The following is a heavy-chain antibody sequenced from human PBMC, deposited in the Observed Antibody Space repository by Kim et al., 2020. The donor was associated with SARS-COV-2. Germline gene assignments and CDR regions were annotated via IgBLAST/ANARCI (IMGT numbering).Heavy chain of an antibody. CDR3: AAGYSGYGLFDY. CDR1: GGSISSYY. D-gene: IGHD5-12*01. Sequence: SETLSLTCTVSGGSISSYYWSWIRQPPGKGLEWIGCIYNSGSTNYNPSLKSRVTISVDTSKNQFSLKLSSVTAADTAVYYCAAGYSGYGLFDYWGQGTLVTVS. CDR2: IYNSGST. V-gene: IGHV4-59*13. J-gene: IGHJ4*02.